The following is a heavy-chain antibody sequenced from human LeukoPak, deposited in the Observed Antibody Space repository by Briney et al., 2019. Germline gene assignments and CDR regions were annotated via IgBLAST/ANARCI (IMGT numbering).Heavy chain of an antibody. CDR2: ISYDGSNK. V-gene: IGHV3-30*18. J-gene: IGHJ4*02. Sequence: GGSLRLSCAASGFTFSSYGMHWVRQAPGKGLEWVVVISYDGSNKYYADSVRGRFTISRDNSKNTLYLQMNSLRAEDTAVYYCAKDLRYYDSSGYYYWGQGTLVTVSS. CDR1: GFTFSSYG. CDR3: AKDLRYYDSSGYYY. D-gene: IGHD3-22*01.